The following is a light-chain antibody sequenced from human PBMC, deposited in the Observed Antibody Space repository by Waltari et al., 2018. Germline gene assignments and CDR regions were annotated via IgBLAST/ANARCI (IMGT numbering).Light chain of an antibody. CDR2: GGS. V-gene: IGKV2-40*01. J-gene: IGKJ4*01. CDR1: QSLLHSNGNTY. CDR3: LQSIAFPLT. Sequence: DIMMTQTPLSLPITPGEPASISCRSSQSLLHSNGNTYLHWYLQKPGQSPQLLIYGGSNRASGVPDRFSGSGSGTDFILKISKVEAEDVGVYYCLQSIAFPLTFGGGT.